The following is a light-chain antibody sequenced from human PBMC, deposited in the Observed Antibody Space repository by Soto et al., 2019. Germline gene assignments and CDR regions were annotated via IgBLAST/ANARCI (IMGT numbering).Light chain of an antibody. Sequence: EIVLTHSPDTLSLSPGERATLSFSSSQSVSSYLAWYQQKPGQAPRLLIYDASNRATGIPARFSGSGSGTDFTLTISSLEPEDFAVYYCQQRSNWPRTFGQGTKVDIK. CDR2: DAS. V-gene: IGKV3-11*01. CDR3: QQRSNWPRT. J-gene: IGKJ1*01. CDR1: QSVSSY.